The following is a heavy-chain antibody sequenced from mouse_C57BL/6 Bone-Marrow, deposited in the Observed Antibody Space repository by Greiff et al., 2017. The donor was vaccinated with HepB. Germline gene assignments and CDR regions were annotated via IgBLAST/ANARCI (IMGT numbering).Heavy chain of an antibody. Sequence: VQLQQPGTELVKPGASVKLSCKASGYTFNSYWMHWVQQRPGQGLEWIGNINPSNGGTNYNEKFKSKATLTVDKSSSTAYMQLSSLTSEDSAVYYCARDTTVVDWYFDVWGTGTTVTVSS. D-gene: IGHD1-1*01. CDR3: ARDTTVVDWYFDV. CDR2: INPSNGGT. CDR1: GYTFNSYW. J-gene: IGHJ1*03. V-gene: IGHV1-53*01.